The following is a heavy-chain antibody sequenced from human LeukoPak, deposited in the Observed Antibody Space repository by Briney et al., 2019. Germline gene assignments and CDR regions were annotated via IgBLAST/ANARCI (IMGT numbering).Heavy chain of an antibody. D-gene: IGHD1-26*01. Sequence: ASVKVSCKASGYTFTSYGISWVRQAPGQGLEWMGWISAYNGNTNYAQKLQGRVTMTTDTSTSTAYMELRSLRSDDMTVYYCARVGAKGDAFDIWGQGTMVTVSS. V-gene: IGHV1-18*03. CDR2: ISAYNGNT. CDR1: GYTFTSYG. J-gene: IGHJ3*02. CDR3: ARVGAKGDAFDI.